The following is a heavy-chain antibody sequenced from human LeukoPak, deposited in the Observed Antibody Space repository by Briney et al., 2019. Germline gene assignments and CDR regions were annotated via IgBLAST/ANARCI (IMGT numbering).Heavy chain of an antibody. CDR2: ISGSGGST. Sequence: GGSLRLSCAASGFTFSSYAMSWVRQAPGKGLEWVSAISGSGGSTYYADSVKGRFTISRDNSKSTLYLQMNSLRAEDTAVYYCAKAPDRYYYGMDVWGQGTTVTVSS. V-gene: IGHV3-23*01. CDR3: AKAPDRYYYGMDV. J-gene: IGHJ6*02. CDR1: GFTFSSYA.